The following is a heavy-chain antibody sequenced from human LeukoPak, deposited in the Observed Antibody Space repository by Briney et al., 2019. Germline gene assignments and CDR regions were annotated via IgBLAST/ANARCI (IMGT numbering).Heavy chain of an antibody. D-gene: IGHD6-19*01. Sequence: GGSLRLFCAASGFTFSSYWMHWVRQAPGKGLVWVSRINTDGSSTSYADSVKGRFTISSDNAKNSLYLQMNSLRVEDTAVYYCASWSSSGWVDYWGQGTLVTVSS. V-gene: IGHV3-74*01. CDR1: GFTFSSYW. CDR2: INTDGSST. CDR3: ASWSSSGWVDY. J-gene: IGHJ4*02.